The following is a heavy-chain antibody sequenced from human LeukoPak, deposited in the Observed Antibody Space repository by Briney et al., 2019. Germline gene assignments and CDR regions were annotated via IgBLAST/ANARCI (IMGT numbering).Heavy chain of an antibody. CDR1: GFTFSRYG. Sequence: GGSLRLSCAASGFTFSRYGMHWVRQAPGKGLEWVAVISYDGSNKYYADSVKGRFTISRDNSKNTLYLQMNSLRAEDTAVYYCAKDHESGSLDYWGQGTLVTVSS. V-gene: IGHV3-30*18. CDR2: ISYDGSNK. D-gene: IGHD5-12*01. CDR3: AKDHESGSLDY. J-gene: IGHJ4*02.